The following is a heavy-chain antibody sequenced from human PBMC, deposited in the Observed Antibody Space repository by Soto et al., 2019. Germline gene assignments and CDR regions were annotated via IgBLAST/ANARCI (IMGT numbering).Heavy chain of an antibody. V-gene: IGHV4-59*01. CDR3: ARDKWELHTHNWFDP. D-gene: IGHD1-26*01. J-gene: IGHJ5*02. Sequence: SETLSLTCTVSGGSISSYYWSWIRQPPGKGLEWIGYIYYSGSTNYNPSLKSRVTISVDTSKNQFSLKLSSVTAADTAVYYCARDKWELHTHNWFDPWGQGTLVTVSS. CDR1: GGSISSYY. CDR2: IYYSGST.